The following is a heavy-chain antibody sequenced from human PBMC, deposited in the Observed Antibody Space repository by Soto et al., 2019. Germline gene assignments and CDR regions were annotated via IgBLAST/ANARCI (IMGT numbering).Heavy chain of an antibody. CDR3: ARVRYDRSGFDH. Sequence: QVQLQESGPGLVRPSGALSVTCAVSGDSISRRHWWSWVRQSPGKGLEWIGGSSHSGITNYNPSLTSRVTISGDKSKNQRSLKLTSVTAADTAVYYCARVRYDRSGFDHWGQGTLVSVSS. J-gene: IGHJ4*02. V-gene: IGHV4-4*02. CDR2: SSHSGIT. CDR1: GDSISRRHW. D-gene: IGHD3-22*01.